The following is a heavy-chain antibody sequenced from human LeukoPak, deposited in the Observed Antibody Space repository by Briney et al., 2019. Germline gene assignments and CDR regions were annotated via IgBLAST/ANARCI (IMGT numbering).Heavy chain of an antibody. Sequence: EASVKVSCKASGYTFTSYDINWVRQATGQGLEWMGWMNPNSGNTGYAQKFQGRVTMTRNTSISTAYMELSSLKSEDTAVYYCAKDKTPPRLGELSYYFDYWGQGTLVTVSS. D-gene: IGHD3-16*02. CDR3: AKDKTPPRLGELSYYFDY. CDR1: GYTFTSYD. V-gene: IGHV1-8*01. J-gene: IGHJ4*02. CDR2: MNPNSGNT.